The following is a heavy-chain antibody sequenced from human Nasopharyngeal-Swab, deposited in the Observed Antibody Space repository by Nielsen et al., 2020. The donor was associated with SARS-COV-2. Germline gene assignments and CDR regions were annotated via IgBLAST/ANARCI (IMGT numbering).Heavy chain of an antibody. CDR3: AKLGEYSSPSDY. D-gene: IGHD6-6*01. CDR1: GFTFDDYA. V-gene: IGHV3-9*01. Sequence: GGSLRLSCAASGFTFDDYAMHWVRPAPGKGLEWVSGISWNSGSIGYADSVKGRFTISRDNAKNSLYLQMNSLRAEDTALYYCAKLGEYSSPSDYWGQGTLVTVSS. CDR2: ISWNSGSI. J-gene: IGHJ4*02.